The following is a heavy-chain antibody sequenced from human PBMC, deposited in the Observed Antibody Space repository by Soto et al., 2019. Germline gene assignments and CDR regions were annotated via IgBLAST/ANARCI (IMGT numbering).Heavy chain of an antibody. CDR1: GYTFTSYG. Sequence: ASVKVSCKASGYTFTSYGISWVRQAPGQGLEWMGWISAHNGNTNYAQKLQGRVTMTTDTSTSTAYMELRSLRSDDTAVYYCAKDHKPAAAGPYYFDYWGQGTLVTVSS. V-gene: IGHV1-18*01. CDR2: ISAHNGNT. D-gene: IGHD6-13*01. CDR3: AKDHKPAAAGPYYFDY. J-gene: IGHJ4*02.